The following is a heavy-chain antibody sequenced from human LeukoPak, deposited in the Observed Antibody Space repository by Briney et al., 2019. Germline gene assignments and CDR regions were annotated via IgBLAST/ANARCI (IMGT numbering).Heavy chain of an antibody. CDR1: GYTFTSYD. V-gene: IGHV1-8*03. D-gene: IGHD2-2*01. J-gene: IGHJ5*02. Sequence: ASVKVSCKASGYTFTSYDINWVRQATGQGLEWMGWMNPNSGNTGYAQKFQGRVTITRNTSISTAYMELSSLRSEDTAVYYCARGKRVVPAAIYWFDPWGQGTLVTVSS. CDR2: MNPNSGNT. CDR3: ARGKRVVPAAIYWFDP.